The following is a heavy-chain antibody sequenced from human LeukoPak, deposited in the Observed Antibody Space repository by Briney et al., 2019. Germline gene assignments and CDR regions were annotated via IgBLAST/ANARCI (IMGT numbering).Heavy chain of an antibody. V-gene: IGHV5-51*01. Sequence: GESLKISCKGSGDSFTSYCIGWVRQMPGKGLEWMGHIYPGVSDTRYTPSFQPQHPISADKSISTPSLQGRTLSASHTALSSWARPLPGGAKGPEYYYNSRGYRFDYWGQGTLVTVSS. J-gene: IGHJ4*02. CDR3: ARPLPGGAKGPEYYYNSRGYRFDY. CDR2: IYPGVSDT. D-gene: IGHD3-22*01. CDR1: GDSFTSYC.